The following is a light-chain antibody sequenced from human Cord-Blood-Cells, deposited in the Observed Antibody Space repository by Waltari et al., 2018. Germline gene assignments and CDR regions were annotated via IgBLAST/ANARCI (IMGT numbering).Light chain of an antibody. CDR1: SSDVGGYNY. J-gene: IGLJ1*01. CDR3: CSYAGSYTPSYV. CDR2: DVS. Sequence: QSALTQPRSVSGSPGQSVTISCTGTSSDVGGYNYVSWYQQHPGKAPKLMIYDVSKRPSGLPVRFSGSKSGNTASLTSSGLQAEDEADYYCCSYAGSYTPSYVFGTGTKVTVL. V-gene: IGLV2-11*01.